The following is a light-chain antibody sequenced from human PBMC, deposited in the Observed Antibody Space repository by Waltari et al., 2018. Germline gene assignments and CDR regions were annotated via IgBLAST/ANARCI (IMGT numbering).Light chain of an antibody. J-gene: IGLJ3*02. CDR1: SSDVGGYNY. V-gene: IGLV2-14*01. Sequence: QSALTQPASVSGSPGQSITISCTGTSSDVGGYNYVSWYQQHPGKAPKLMIFDVSKRTSGVSHRFSGSKSGSTASLTISGLQAEDEADFYCNSYTSSSTWVFGGGTKLTVL. CDR2: DVS. CDR3: NSYTSSSTWV.